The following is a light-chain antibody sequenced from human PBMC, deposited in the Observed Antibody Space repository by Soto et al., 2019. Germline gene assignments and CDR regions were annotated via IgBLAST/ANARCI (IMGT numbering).Light chain of an antibody. Sequence: DIQMTQSPSSLSASVGDRVTITCRASQSISSYLNWYQQKPGKAPKLLIYAASSLQSGVPSRFSGGGSGTGFTLTISSLQPEDCATYYCQQSYSTPPFTFGPGTKVDIK. CDR3: QQSYSTPPFT. J-gene: IGKJ3*01. CDR1: QSISSY. V-gene: IGKV1-39*01. CDR2: AAS.